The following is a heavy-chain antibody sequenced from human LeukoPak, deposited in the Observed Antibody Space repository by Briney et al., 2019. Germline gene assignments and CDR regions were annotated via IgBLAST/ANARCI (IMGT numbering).Heavy chain of an antibody. CDR3: AKGNTDGMVATIQYFDY. J-gene: IGHJ4*02. CDR2: VIPVLGKA. CDR1: GGTFFNYG. D-gene: IGHD5-12*01. V-gene: IGHV1-69*13. Sequence: ASVKVSCKASGGTFFNYGVTWVRQAPGQGLEWMGGVIPVLGKAHYAQSLQGRVTITADESTSTAYMELNSLKSEDTAVYYCAKGNTDGMVATIQYFDYWGQGALVTVSS.